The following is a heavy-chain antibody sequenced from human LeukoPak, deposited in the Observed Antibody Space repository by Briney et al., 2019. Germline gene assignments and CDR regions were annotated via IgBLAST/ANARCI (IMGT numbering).Heavy chain of an antibody. CDR1: EFTYSNYA. Sequence: GGSLRLSCAASEFTYSNYAMTWVRQAPGKGLEWVSTISAGGGATYYAGSVKGRFTISRDNSKNTLYLQMNSLRAEDTAAYYCAKSTRGSGSYGYLDHWGQGTLVTVSS. D-gene: IGHD3-10*01. CDR2: ISAGGGAT. V-gene: IGHV3-23*01. J-gene: IGHJ4*02. CDR3: AKSTRGSGSYGYLDH.